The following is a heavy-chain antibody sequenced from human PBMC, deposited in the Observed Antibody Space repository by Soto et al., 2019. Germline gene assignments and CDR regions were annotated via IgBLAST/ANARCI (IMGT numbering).Heavy chain of an antibody. Sequence: QVQLVQSGPEVKKPGASVKVSCKTSGYTFTSYGISWVRQAPGQGLEWMGWITANNVNTNYAQKFQGRVTMTTDTSTATAYMELRSIRSDDTAVYYCARDMGGYYFEPNDYWGQGTLVTVSS. CDR2: ITANNVNT. CDR3: ARDMGGYYFEPNDY. V-gene: IGHV1-18*01. D-gene: IGHD3-22*01. CDR1: GYTFTSYG. J-gene: IGHJ4*02.